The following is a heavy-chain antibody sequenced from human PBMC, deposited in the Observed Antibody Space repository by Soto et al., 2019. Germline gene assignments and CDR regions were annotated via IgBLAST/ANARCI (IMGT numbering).Heavy chain of an antibody. CDR2: TYFRSKWYN. J-gene: IGHJ5*02. D-gene: IGHD5-12*01. CDR1: GKSVSSNTAS. Sequence: SQTLSLTCTLSGKSVSSNTASWHWISHSQSRGIEWLGRTYFRSKWYNDYAVSVKSRIIINPDTSNNQFSLQLNSVTPEDTAVYFCAKGDNLGPKTGYAFDPWGQGIMVTGSS. V-gene: IGHV6-1*01. CDR3: AKGDNLGPKTGYAFDP.